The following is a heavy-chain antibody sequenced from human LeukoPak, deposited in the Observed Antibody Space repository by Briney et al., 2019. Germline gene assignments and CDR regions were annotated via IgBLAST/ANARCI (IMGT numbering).Heavy chain of an antibody. CDR2: INPSGGST. CDR1: GYTFTSYY. CDR3: ARDSWFGELLSFFDY. Sequence: ASVKVSCKASGYTFTSYYMHWVRQAPGQGLEWMGIINPSGGSTSYAQKFQGRVTMTRDTSTSTVYMELSSLRSEDTAVYYCARDSWFGELLSFFDYWGQGTLVTVSS. D-gene: IGHD3-10*01. J-gene: IGHJ4*02. V-gene: IGHV1-46*01.